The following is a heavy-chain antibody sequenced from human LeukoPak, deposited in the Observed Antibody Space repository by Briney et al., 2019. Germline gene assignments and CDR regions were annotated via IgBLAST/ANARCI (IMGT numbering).Heavy chain of an antibody. J-gene: IGHJ4*02. CDR2: IVSSNTL. Sequence: SGGSLRLSCAASGFSFRDYYMSWVRQAPGEGLEWISYIVSSNTLYYADSVKGRFTVSRDNAENLLYLQMDSLRADDTAVYYCAREKNVRSGAFESWGQGTLVTVSS. D-gene: IGHD3-10*01. CDR3: AREKNVRSGAFES. CDR1: GFSFRDYY. V-gene: IGHV3-69-1*01.